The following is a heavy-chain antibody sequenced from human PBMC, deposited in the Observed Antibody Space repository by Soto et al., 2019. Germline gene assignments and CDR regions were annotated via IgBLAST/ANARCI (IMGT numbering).Heavy chain of an antibody. CDR1: GYRFTSYW. D-gene: IGHD2-15*01. V-gene: IGHV5-51*01. CDR3: ARQGFSKHYFYSADV. CDR2: ILADGADT. J-gene: IGHJ6*02. Sequence: GHALTVSCKASGYRFTSYWIGWVRQTPGKGLEWMLIILADGADTRYCPWFEGHVTISADRATSTAFLHLRSLEASHTATYFCARQGFSKHYFYSADVWGQGTTVTSP.